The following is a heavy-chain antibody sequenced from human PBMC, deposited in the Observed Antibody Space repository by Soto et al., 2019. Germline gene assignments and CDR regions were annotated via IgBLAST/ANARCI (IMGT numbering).Heavy chain of an antibody. CDR3: ARIFHCSGGTCPFAY. V-gene: IGHV2-70*04. Sequence: GPTLVSHTHTLTLSCTLSGFSLSPSGMRVSWIRQPPGEPLEWLARMDCDGDKFYNTSLKTRLTISQDSSKNQVDPTMTNMDPADTATDYCARIFHCSGGTCPFAYWGQGALVTVSS. J-gene: IGHJ4*02. CDR1: GFSLSPSGMR. D-gene: IGHD2-15*01. CDR2: MDCDGDK.